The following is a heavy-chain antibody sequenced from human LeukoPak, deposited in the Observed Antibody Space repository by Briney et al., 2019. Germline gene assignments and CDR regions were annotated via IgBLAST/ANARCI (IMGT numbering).Heavy chain of an antibody. J-gene: IGHJ5*02. Sequence: PGGTLRLSCAASGFTFSSYDMSWVRQAPGKGLEWVSAISGSVGSTYYADSVKGRFTISRDNSKNTLYLQMNSLRAEDTAVYYCAKVGSSNWFDPWGQGTLVTVSS. V-gene: IGHV3-23*01. CDR3: AKVGSSNWFDP. D-gene: IGHD6-6*01. CDR2: ISGSVGST. CDR1: GFTFSSYD.